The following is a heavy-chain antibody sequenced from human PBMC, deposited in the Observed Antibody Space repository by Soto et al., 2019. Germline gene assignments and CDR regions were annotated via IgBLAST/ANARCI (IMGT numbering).Heavy chain of an antibody. J-gene: IGHJ4*02. D-gene: IGHD2-15*01. CDR3: ARGHGYLPHDPHFFDY. CDR2: ISYDGSNK. CDR1: GFTFSNYA. V-gene: IGHV3-30-3*01. Sequence: AGGSLRLSCAASGFTFSNYAMHWVRRAPGKGLEWVAVISYDGSNKYYADSVKGRFTISRDNSKNTLYLQMNSLKAEDTAVYYCARGHGYLPHDPHFFDYWGQGTLVTVSS.